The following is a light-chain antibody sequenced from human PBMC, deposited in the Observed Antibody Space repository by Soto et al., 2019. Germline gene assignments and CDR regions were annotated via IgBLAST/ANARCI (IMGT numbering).Light chain of an antibody. CDR2: EGS. V-gene: IGLV2-23*01. CDR1: SSVVGSYNL. J-gene: IGLJ1*01. Sequence: QSALTQPASVSGSPGRWITISCTGTSSVVGSYNLVSWYQQHPGKAPKLMIYEGSKRPSGVSNRFSGSKSGNTASLTISGLQAEDEADYYCCSYAGSSTYVFGTGTKVTVL. CDR3: CSYAGSSTYV.